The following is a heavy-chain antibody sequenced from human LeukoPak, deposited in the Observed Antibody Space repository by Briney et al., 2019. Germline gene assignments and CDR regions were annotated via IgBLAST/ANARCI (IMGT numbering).Heavy chain of an antibody. J-gene: IGHJ4*02. CDR1: GFTFSTYG. CDR3: AKDHVTWGNRYFDH. D-gene: IGHD3-16*01. CDR2: IGHDGTKI. Sequence: GGSLSLSCAASGFTFSTYGIHWVRQAPGKGLEWVAFIGHDGTKIYYADSVQGRFTISRDNSKSTLYLQMNSLSGEDTALYYCAKDHVTWGNRYFDHWGQGTLGTVSS. V-gene: IGHV3-30*02.